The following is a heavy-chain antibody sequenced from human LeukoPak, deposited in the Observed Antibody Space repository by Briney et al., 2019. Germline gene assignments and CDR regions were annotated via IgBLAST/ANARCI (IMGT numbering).Heavy chain of an antibody. V-gene: IGHV1-2*02. D-gene: IGHD3-10*01. CDR3: ARDRSSYYGSEDYYYYYMDV. Sequence: ASVKVSCKASGYTFTGYYMHWVRQAPGQGLEWMGWINPNSGGTNYAQKFQGRVTMTRDTSISTAYMELSRLRSDDTAVYYCARDRSSYYGSEDYYYYYMDVWGKGTTVTISS. J-gene: IGHJ6*03. CDR2: INPNSGGT. CDR1: GYTFTGYY.